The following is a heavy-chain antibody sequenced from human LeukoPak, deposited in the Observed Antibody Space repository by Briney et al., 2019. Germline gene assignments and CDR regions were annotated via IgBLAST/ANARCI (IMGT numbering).Heavy chain of an antibody. J-gene: IGHJ4*02. CDR1: GFTFSSYS. D-gene: IGHD2-8*01. Sequence: PGGSLRLSCTASGFTFSSYSMNWVRQTPGKGLEWVSSISSSSSNIYYADSVKGRFTISRDNAKNSLYLQMNSLRAEDTAVYYCARDVRGYCTNGVCYHFDYWGQGTLVTVSS. CDR2: ISSSSSNI. CDR3: ARDVRGYCTNGVCYHFDY. V-gene: IGHV3-21*01.